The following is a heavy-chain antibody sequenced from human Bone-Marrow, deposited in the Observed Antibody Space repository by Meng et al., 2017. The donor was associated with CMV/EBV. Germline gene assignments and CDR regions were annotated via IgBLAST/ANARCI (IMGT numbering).Heavy chain of an antibody. CDR3: ARGRGYCSSASCYYYYGMDV. J-gene: IGHJ6*02. D-gene: IGHD2-2*01. V-gene: IGHV4-38-2*02. CDR1: GYSISSGYY. Sequence: SETLSLTCTVSGYSISSGYYWGWVRQPPGKGLEWIGEINHSGSTNYNPSLKSRVTISVDTSKNQFSLKLSSVTAADTAVYYCARGRGYCSSASCYYYYGMDVWGQGTTVPVSS. CDR2: INHSGST.